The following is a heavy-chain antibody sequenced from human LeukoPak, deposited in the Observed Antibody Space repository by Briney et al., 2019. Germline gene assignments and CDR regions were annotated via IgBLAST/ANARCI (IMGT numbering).Heavy chain of an antibody. D-gene: IGHD2-2*01. CDR3: ATHCSSTSCYSTRFDY. Sequence: TSETLSLTCTVSGGSISSYYWSWIRQPPGKGLEWVGYIYYSGSTNYNPSLKSRVTISVDTSKNQFSLKLSSVTAADTAVYYCATHCSSTSCYSTRFDYWGQGTLVTVSS. J-gene: IGHJ4*02. CDR2: IYYSGST. V-gene: IGHV4-59*01. CDR1: GGSISSYY.